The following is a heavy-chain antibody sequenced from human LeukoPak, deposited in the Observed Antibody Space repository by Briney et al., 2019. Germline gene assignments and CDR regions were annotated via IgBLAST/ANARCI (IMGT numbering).Heavy chain of an antibody. J-gene: IGHJ6*02. D-gene: IGHD6-13*01. CDR3: ANIHRRSWYPHYYGMDV. CDR1: GFTFSSYC. Sequence: PGRSLRLSCAASGFTFSSYCMHWVRQAPGKGLEWVAVIWYDGSNKYYADSVKGRFTISRDNSKNTLYLQMNSLRAEDTAVYYCANIHRRSWYPHYYGMDVWGQGTTVTVSS. V-gene: IGHV3-33*06. CDR2: IWYDGSNK.